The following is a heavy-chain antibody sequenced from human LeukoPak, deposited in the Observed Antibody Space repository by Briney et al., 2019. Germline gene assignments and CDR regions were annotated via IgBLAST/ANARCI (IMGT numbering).Heavy chain of an antibody. CDR2: IYSSGST. CDR1: GGSISSYY. Sequence: SETLSLTCNVSGGSISSYYWSWIRQPAGKGLELIGHIYSSGSTKYNPSLKSRVTMSVDTSKNQFSLKLSSVTAADTAVYYCARAIGYCSSNTCYLHFDYWGQGTLVTVSS. CDR3: ARAIGYCSSNTCYLHFDY. D-gene: IGHD2-2*01. J-gene: IGHJ4*02. V-gene: IGHV4-4*07.